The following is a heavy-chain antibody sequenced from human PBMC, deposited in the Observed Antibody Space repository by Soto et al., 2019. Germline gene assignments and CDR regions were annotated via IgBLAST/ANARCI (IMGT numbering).Heavy chain of an antibody. V-gene: IGHV1-69*13. D-gene: IGHD3-9*01. CDR1: GGTFSSCA. Sequence: GASVKVSCKASGGTFSSCAISWVRQAPGQGLEWMGGIIPIFGTANYAQKFQGRVTITADESTSTAYMELSSLRSEDTAVYYCARDPSQLRYFDWPLDYWGRGTLVTVSS. CDR2: IIPIFGTA. CDR3: ARDPSQLRYFDWPLDY. J-gene: IGHJ4*02.